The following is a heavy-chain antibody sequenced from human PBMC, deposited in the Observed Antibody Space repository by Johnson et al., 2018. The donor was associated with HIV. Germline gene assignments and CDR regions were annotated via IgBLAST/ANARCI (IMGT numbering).Heavy chain of an antibody. D-gene: IGHD3-22*01. V-gene: IGHV3-30*18. Sequence: QVQLVESGGGVVQPGRSLRLSCAASGFTFSPYWMHWVRQAPGQGLVWVSRIISDGSKKYYSDSVKGRFTISRDNSKNTLYLQMNSLRAEDTAVYYCAKAYSAVVGDAFDIWGQGTMVTVSS. CDR3: AKAYSAVVGDAFDI. CDR2: IISDGSKK. CDR1: GFTFSPYW. J-gene: IGHJ3*02.